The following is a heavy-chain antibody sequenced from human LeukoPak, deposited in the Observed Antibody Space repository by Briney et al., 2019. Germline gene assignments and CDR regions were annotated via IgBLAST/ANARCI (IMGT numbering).Heavy chain of an antibody. V-gene: IGHV4-61*02. CDR3: ARAVSKYGSGSYWDYYYYYMDV. CDR1: GGSISSGSYY. D-gene: IGHD3-10*01. J-gene: IGHJ6*03. CDR2: IYTSGST. Sequence: SETLSLTCTVSGGSISSGSYYWSWIRQPAGKGLEWIGRIYTSGSTNYNPSLKSRVTISVDTSKNQFSLKLSSVTAADTAVYYCARAVSKYGSGSYWDYYYYYMDVWGKGTTVTISS.